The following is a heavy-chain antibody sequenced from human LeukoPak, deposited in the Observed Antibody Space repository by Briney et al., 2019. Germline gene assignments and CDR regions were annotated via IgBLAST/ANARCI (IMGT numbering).Heavy chain of an antibody. CDR1: GFTFSSYS. D-gene: IGHD4-17*01. CDR3: ARGRPYGDFRGTTRNWFDP. J-gene: IGHJ5*02. CDR2: ISSSSSTI. V-gene: IGHV3-48*02. Sequence: GGSLRLSYAASGFTFSSYSMNWVRQAPGKGLEWVSYISSSSSTIYYADSVKGRFTISRDNAKNSLYLQMNSLRDEDTAVYYCARGRPYGDFRGTTRNWFDPWGQGTLVTVSS.